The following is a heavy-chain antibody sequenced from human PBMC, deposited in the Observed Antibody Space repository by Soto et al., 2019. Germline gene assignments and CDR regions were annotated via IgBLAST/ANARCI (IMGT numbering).Heavy chain of an antibody. J-gene: IGHJ3*02. CDR3: ARHMDIVATADDAFDI. CDR2: IYYSGST. V-gene: IGHV4-39*01. Sequence: SETLSLTCNVSGRSISSSSYYWGWHRQPPGQRLECIGSIYYSGSTYYNPSLKIRVTISVDTSKNQFSLKLSSVTAADTAVYYCARHMDIVATADDAFDIWGQGTMVT. D-gene: IGHD5-12*01. CDR1: GRSISSSSYY.